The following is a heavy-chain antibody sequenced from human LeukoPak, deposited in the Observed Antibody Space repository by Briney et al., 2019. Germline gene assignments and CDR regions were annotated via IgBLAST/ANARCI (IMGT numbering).Heavy chain of an antibody. CDR1: GFTFSNYE. CDR2: ISTSGSNI. CDR3: ARGVYGSTGYYQY. V-gene: IGHV3-48*03. D-gene: IGHD3-22*01. J-gene: IGHJ4*02. Sequence: GGSLRLSCAASGFTFSNYEMNWVRQAPGKGLEWVSYISTSGSNIYYADSVKGRFTISRDNGKSSLYLQMNSLRAEDTAVYYCARGVYGSTGYYQYWGQGTLVTVSS.